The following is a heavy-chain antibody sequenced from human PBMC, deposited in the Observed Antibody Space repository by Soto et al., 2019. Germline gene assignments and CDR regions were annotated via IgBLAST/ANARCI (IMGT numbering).Heavy chain of an antibody. CDR3: AREGHGGAWINYYGMDV. CDR1: GFTFSSYA. Sequence: GGSLRLSCAASGFTFSSYAMDWVRQAPGKGLEWVAVISYDGSNKYYADSVKGRFTISRDNSKNTLYLQMNSLRAEDTAVYYCAREGHGGAWINYYGMDVWGQGTTVTVSS. D-gene: IGHD3-16*01. CDR2: ISYDGSNK. J-gene: IGHJ6*02. V-gene: IGHV3-30*01.